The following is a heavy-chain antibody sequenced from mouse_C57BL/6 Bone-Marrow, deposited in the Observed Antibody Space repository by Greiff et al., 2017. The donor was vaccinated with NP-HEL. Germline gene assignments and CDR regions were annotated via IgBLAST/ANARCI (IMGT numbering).Heavy chain of an antibody. D-gene: IGHD1-1*01. CDR2: IYWDDDK. J-gene: IGHJ4*01. CDR1: GFSLSTSGMG. V-gene: IGHV8-12*01. Sequence: QVTLKECGPGILQSSQTLSLTCSFSGFSLSTSGMGVSWIRQPSGKGLEWLAHIYWDDDKRYNPSLKSRLIISKDTSRNQVFLKITSVDTADTATYYCARRAPTDAMDYWGQGTSVTVSS. CDR3: ARRAPTDAMDY.